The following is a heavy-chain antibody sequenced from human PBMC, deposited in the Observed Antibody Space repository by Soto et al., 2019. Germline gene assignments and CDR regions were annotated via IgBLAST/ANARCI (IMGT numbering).Heavy chain of an antibody. Sequence: QLQLQESGPGLVKPSETLSLTCTVSGGSISSSSYYWGWIRQPPGKGLEWIGSIYYSGSTYYNPSLKSRVTISVDTSKNQFSLKLSSVTAADTAFYYCASLFGVVIMAANDAFDIWGQGTMVTASS. CDR2: IYYSGST. V-gene: IGHV4-39*01. CDR3: ASLFGVVIMAANDAFDI. CDR1: GGSISSSSYY. J-gene: IGHJ3*02. D-gene: IGHD3-3*01.